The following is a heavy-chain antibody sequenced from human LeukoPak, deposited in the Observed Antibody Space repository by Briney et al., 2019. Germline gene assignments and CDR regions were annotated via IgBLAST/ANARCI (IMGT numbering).Heavy chain of an antibody. Sequence: PGGSLRLSCAASGFTFSSNAIHWVRQAPGKGLEWVAVISDDGSNEYYADSVKGRFTMSRDNFRNTLYLQMNSLRAEDTAVYYCARDYSGNYYKGFDYWGQGTLVTVSS. CDR1: GFTFSSNA. CDR3: ARDYSGNYYKGFDY. V-gene: IGHV3-30-3*01. CDR2: ISDDGSNE. J-gene: IGHJ4*02. D-gene: IGHD1-26*01.